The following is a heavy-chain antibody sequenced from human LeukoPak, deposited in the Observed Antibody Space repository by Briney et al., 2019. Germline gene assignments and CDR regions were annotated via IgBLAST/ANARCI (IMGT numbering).Heavy chain of an antibody. Sequence: SETLSLTCAVYGGSFSGYYWSWIRQPPGKGLEWIGEINHSGSTNYNPSLKSRVTISVDTSKNQFSLKLSSVTAADTAVYYCARGFYYYYMDVWGKGTTVTISS. CDR2: INHSGST. CDR3: ARGFYYYYMDV. J-gene: IGHJ6*03. CDR1: GGSFSGYY. V-gene: IGHV4-34*01.